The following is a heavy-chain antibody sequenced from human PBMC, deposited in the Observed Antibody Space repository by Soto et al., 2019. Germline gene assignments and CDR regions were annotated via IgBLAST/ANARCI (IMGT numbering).Heavy chain of an antibody. D-gene: IGHD1-26*01. CDR2: IIANGGKT. V-gene: IGHV3-23*01. Sequence: GGSLRLTCAASGFTLSSYAMGWVRQATGKGLEWVAFIIANGGKTYYADSVKGRFTISRDNSKNTLNLQMNSLRADDTAIYYCAKGRQWDTPIDYWGQGTLVTVSS. J-gene: IGHJ4*02. CDR1: GFTLSSYA. CDR3: AKGRQWDTPIDY.